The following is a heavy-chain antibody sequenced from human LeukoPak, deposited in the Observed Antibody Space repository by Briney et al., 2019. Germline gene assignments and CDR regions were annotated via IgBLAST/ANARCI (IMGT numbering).Heavy chain of an antibody. J-gene: IGHJ5*02. V-gene: IGHV4-34*01. CDR1: GGSFSGYY. D-gene: IGHD1-1*01. CDR3: ARGLRTTGTTHNWLDP. CDR2: INHSGST. Sequence: SETLSLTCAVYGGSFSGYYWSWIRQPPGKGLEWIGEINHSGSTYYNPSLKSRVTISVDTSKNQFSLKLSSVTAADTAVYYCARGLRTTGTTHNWLDPWGQGTLVSVSS.